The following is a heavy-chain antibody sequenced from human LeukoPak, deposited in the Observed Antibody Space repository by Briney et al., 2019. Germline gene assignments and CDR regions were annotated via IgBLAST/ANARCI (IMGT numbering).Heavy chain of an antibody. J-gene: IGHJ4*02. CDR2: VYSSGTT. CDR1: GASITNTNYY. Sequence: PSETLSLTCNVSGASITNTNYYWGWIRQSPGKGLEWIGNVYSSGTTYYNPSLKSRLTISVDTSKNQFSLKLNSVTATDAAVYFCMRQIRYVTVSGDYIDYWGQGIRVTVSS. CDR3: MRQIRYVTVSGDYIDY. D-gene: IGHD6-19*01. V-gene: IGHV4-39*01.